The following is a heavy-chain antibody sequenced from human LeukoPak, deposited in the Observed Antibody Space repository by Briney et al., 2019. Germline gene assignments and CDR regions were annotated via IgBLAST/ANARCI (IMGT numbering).Heavy chain of an antibody. CDR2: ISYDGSNK. V-gene: IGHV3-30-3*01. CDR3: ARSGGYYDSSGYFDY. D-gene: IGHD3-22*01. Sequence: GGSLRLSCAASGFTFSSYAMHWVRQAPGKGLEWVAVISYDGSNKYYADSVKGRFTISRDNSKNTLYLQMNSLRAEDTAVYYCARSGGYYDSSGYFDYWGQGTLVTVSS. J-gene: IGHJ4*02. CDR1: GFTFSSYA.